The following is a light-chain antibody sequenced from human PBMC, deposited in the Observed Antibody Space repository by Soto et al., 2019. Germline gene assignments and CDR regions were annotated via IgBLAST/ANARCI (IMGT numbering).Light chain of an antibody. CDR3: LPANLLWM. J-gene: IGKJ1*01. V-gene: IGKV1-5*03. Sequence: YVSVGDGVTKTFRASQSIRTWLAWYQQKPGSAPKLLIYKASTLDSGVPSRFSGNGSGTDFALSIINVHPEDFSTYNRLPANLLWMFALGTKV. CDR2: KAS. CDR1: QSIRTW.